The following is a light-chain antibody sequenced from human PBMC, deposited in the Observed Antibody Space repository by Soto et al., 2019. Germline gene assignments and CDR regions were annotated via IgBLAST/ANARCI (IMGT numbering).Light chain of an antibody. J-gene: IGKJ4*01. CDR1: QSVSSN. CDR2: GAS. V-gene: IGKV3-15*01. CDR3: QQFSSYPLT. Sequence: EIVMTQSPATLSVSPGERATLSCRASQSVSSNLAWYQQKPGQAPRLLIYGASTRATGIPARFSGGGSGTDFTLTISRLEPEDFAVYYCQQFSSYPLTFGGGTKGDIK.